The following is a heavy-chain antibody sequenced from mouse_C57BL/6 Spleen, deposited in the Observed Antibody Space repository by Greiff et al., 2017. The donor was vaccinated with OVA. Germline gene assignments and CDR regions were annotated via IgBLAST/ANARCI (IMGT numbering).Heavy chain of an antibody. CDR1: GFTFSSYA. CDR2: ISSGGDYI. D-gene: IGHD3-1*01. CDR3: TREDRSSSGNFGV. Sequence: EVKLEESGEGLVKPGGSLKLSCAASGFTFSSYAMSWVRQTPEKRLEWVAYISSGGDYIYYADTVKGRFTISRDNARNTLYLQMSSLKSEDTAMYYSTREDRSSSGNFGVWGTGTTVTVSA. V-gene: IGHV5-9-1*02. J-gene: IGHJ1*03.